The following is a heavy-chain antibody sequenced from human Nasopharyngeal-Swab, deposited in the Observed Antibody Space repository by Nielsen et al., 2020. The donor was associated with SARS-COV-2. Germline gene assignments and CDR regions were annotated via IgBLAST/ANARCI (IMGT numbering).Heavy chain of an antibody. Sequence: ASVKVSCKVSGYTLTELSMHWVRQAPGKGLARMGGFDPEEGETIYAQKFQGRGTMTEDTSTDTAYMELSSLRSEDTAVYYCATYPLRSGYYTGREFDYWGQGTLVTVSS. J-gene: IGHJ4*02. CDR3: ATYPLRSGYYTGREFDY. CDR2: FDPEEGET. V-gene: IGHV1-24*01. CDR1: GYTLTELS. D-gene: IGHD3-3*01.